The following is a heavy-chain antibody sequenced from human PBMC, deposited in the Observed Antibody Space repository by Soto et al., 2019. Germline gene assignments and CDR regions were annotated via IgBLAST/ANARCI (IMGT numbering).Heavy chain of an antibody. Sequence: SETLSLICTVSGGSISSGGYYWSWIRQHPGKGLEWIGFIYFSGSTSYNPSLKSRVTISVDASKNQFSLKLSSVTAADTAVYYCARGRSSSWYAYVDYWGQGTLVTVSS. CDR1: GGSISSGGYY. CDR3: ARGRSSSWYAYVDY. V-gene: IGHV4-31*03. J-gene: IGHJ4*02. CDR2: IYFSGST. D-gene: IGHD6-13*01.